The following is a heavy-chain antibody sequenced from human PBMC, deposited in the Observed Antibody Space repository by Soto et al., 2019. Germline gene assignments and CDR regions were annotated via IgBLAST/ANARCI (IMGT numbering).Heavy chain of an antibody. CDR3: ARGLDGYVHLWDKSTY. Sequence: QVQLVESGGGVVQPGASLRLSCAASGFRFSGFAMHWVRQAPGKGLEWVAVTSFDASENFYVDSVKRRFSISRDDSHNTVFLQMNGLRPEGTGIYYCARGLDGYVHLWDKSTYWGQGTLVNVSS. V-gene: IGHV3-30*04. CDR2: TSFDASEN. D-gene: IGHD5-12*01. CDR1: GFRFSGFA. J-gene: IGHJ4*02.